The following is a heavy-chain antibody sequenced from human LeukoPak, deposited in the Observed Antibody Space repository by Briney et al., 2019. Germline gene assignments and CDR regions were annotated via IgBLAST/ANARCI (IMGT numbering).Heavy chain of an antibody. J-gene: IGHJ4*02. CDR3: ARGGAAAGHKDLDY. Sequence: SETLSLTCTVSGYSISSGYYWGWIRQPPGKGLEWIGTIYHSGTTYYNPSLKSRVTMSVDTSKNQFSLKLSSVTAADTAVYYCARGGAAAGHKDLDYWGQGTLVTVSS. D-gene: IGHD6-13*01. V-gene: IGHV4-38-2*02. CDR1: GYSISSGYY. CDR2: IYHSGTT.